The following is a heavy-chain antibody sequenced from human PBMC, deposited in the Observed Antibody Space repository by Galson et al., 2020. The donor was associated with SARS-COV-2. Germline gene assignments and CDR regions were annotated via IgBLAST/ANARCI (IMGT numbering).Heavy chain of an antibody. V-gene: IGHV3-30*04. D-gene: IGHD5-18*01. CDR3: AREDSGYSYGLIDY. CDR2: ISYDGSNK. J-gene: IGHJ4*02. CDR1: GFTFSSYA. Sequence: GGSLRLSCAASGFTFSSYAMHWVRQAPGKGLEWVAVISYDGSNKYYADSVKGRFTISRDNSKNTLYLQMNSLRAEDTAVYYCAREDSGYSYGLIDYWCQGTLVTVSS.